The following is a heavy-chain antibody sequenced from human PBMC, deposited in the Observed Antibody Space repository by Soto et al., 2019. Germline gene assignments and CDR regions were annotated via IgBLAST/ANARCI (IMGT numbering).Heavy chain of an antibody. CDR1: GGSISSSSYY. Sequence: QLQLQESGPGLVKPSETLSLTCTVSGGSISSSSYYWGWIRQPPGKGLEWIGSIYYSGSTYYNPSLKRRVTISVDTSKNQCALKLSSVTAADTAVYYCVASSSPLYDFDYWGQGTLVTVSS. CDR3: VASSSPLYDFDY. J-gene: IGHJ4*02. V-gene: IGHV4-39*01. CDR2: IYYSGST. D-gene: IGHD6-6*01.